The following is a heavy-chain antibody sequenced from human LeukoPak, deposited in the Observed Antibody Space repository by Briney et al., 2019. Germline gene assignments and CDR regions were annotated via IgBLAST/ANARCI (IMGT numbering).Heavy chain of an antibody. Sequence: GASVKVSCKASGYTFTSYGFSWVRQAPGQGLEWLGWIGASSGYTNYAQKVQGRVTLTTDTSTSTAYMELRSLRSDVTAVYYCARDQPSCIGPSCYTYYYYGMDVWGQGTTVTVSS. CDR3: ARDQPSCIGPSCYTYYYYGMDV. D-gene: IGHD2-2*02. V-gene: IGHV1-18*01. CDR1: GYTFTSYG. J-gene: IGHJ6*02. CDR2: IGASSGYT.